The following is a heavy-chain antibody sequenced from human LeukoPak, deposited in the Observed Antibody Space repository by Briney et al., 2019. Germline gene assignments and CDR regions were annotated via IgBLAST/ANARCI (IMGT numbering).Heavy chain of an antibody. V-gene: IGHV4-39*07. CDR2: IHHRGTT. J-gene: IGHJ4*02. D-gene: IGHD3-10*01. CDR3: ARVTYNGYQHFDY. CDR1: GGSISTNTYY. Sequence: NPSETLSLTCIVSGGSISTNTYYCGWIRLPPGKGLEWIGEIHHRGTTYYNPSLRSRVTISVDTSKNQFSLRLTSVTAADTAVYYCARVTYNGYQHFDYWGQGNLVTVS.